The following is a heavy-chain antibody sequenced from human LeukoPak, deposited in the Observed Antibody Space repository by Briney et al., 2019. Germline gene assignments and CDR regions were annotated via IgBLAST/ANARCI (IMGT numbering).Heavy chain of an antibody. J-gene: IGHJ4*02. CDR2: ISYSGST. D-gene: IGHD3-22*01. CDR1: GGSIGTYQ. Sequence: PSETLSLTCTVAGGSIGTYQWSWIRQPPGKGQEWIGYISYSGSTNYDPSLKSRVTISLDTSKNQFSLKVNSVTAADTAVYYCARERTSAYSYYFDYWGQGTLVTVSS. CDR3: ARERTSAYSYYFDY. V-gene: IGHV4-59*01.